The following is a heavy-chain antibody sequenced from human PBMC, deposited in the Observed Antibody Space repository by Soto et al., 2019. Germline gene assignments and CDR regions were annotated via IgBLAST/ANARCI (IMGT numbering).Heavy chain of an antibody. CDR1: GGSISSYY. CDR2: IYYSGST. D-gene: IGHD5-12*01. Sequence: SETLSLTCTVSGGSISSYYWSWIRQPPGKGLEWIGYIYYSGSTNYNPSLKSRVTISVDTSKNQFSLKLSSVTAADTAVYYCARLRLRPDWYFDLWGRGTLVTVSS. V-gene: IGHV4-59*08. J-gene: IGHJ2*01. CDR3: ARLRLRPDWYFDL.